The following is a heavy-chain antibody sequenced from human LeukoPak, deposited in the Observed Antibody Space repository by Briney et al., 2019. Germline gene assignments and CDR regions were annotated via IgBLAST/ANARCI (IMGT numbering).Heavy chain of an antibody. CDR3: ARAVAAAGTEPAAFDY. J-gene: IGHJ4*02. D-gene: IGHD6-13*01. Sequence: GESLKISCKGSGYSFTSYWIGWVRQMPGKGLEWMGIIYPGDSDTRYSPSFQGQVIISADKSISTAYLQWSSLKASDTAMYYCARAVAAAGTEPAAFDYWGQGTLVTVSS. CDR1: GYSFTSYW. CDR2: IYPGDSDT. V-gene: IGHV5-51*01.